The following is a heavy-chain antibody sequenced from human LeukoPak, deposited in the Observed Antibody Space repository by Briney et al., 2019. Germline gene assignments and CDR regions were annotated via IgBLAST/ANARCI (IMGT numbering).Heavy chain of an antibody. J-gene: IGHJ5*02. D-gene: IGHD6-13*01. CDR2: ISGFNGAT. CDR3: ARALPGAATAHNWFDP. CDR1: GYTFTIYG. Sequence: GASVKVSCKASGYTFTIYGISWVRQAPGQGLEWMGWISGFNGATNYAQKFRGRVTMTIDTSTNTTYMDLRTVTSDDTAIYYCARALPGAATAHNWFDPWGQGTLVTVSS. V-gene: IGHV1-18*01.